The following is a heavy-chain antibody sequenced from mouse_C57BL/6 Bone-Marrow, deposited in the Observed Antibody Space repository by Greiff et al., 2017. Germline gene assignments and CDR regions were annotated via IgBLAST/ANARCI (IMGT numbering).Heavy chain of an antibody. D-gene: IGHD1-1*01. Sequence: VQLQQSGAELVRPGASVKLSCTASGFNIKDYYMHWVKQRPEQGLEWIGRIDPEDGDTEYAPKFQGKATMTADTSSNTAYLQLSSLTSEDTAVYYCTTYYYGSSLYYYAMVYWGQGTSVTVSS. CDR3: TTYYYGSSLYYYAMVY. V-gene: IGHV14-1*01. CDR2: IDPEDGDT. CDR1: GFNIKDYY. J-gene: IGHJ4*01.